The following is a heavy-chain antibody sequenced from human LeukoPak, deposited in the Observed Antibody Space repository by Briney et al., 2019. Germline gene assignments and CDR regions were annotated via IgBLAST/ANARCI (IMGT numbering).Heavy chain of an antibody. CDR1: GFTFSSHD. CDR2: ISGSGGHT. D-gene: IGHD6-13*01. J-gene: IGHJ6*02. CDR3: ARARISSSGGGMDV. Sequence: GGSLRLSCVAPGFTFSSHDMSWVRQAPGKGLEWVSDISGSGGHTCYADSVKGRFTISRDNSKNTVYLQMNSQRAEDTAVYYCARARISSSGGGMDVWGQGTTVTVSS. V-gene: IGHV3-23*01.